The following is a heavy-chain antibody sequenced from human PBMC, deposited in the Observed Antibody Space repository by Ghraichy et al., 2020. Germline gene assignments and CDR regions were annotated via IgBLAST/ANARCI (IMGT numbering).Heavy chain of an antibody. V-gene: IGHV3-23*01. D-gene: IGHD6-19*01. CDR2: ITYNSANT. J-gene: IGHJ4*02. CDR1: GFTFSGYA. CDR3: AKTHYSCWFYDN. Sequence: LSLTCAASGFTFSGYAMSWVRQAPGKGLEWVSTITYNSANTHYADSVKGRFTISRDNYKSTVYLQMSSLRDDDTAVYYCAKTHYSCWFYDNWGQGTLVTVSS.